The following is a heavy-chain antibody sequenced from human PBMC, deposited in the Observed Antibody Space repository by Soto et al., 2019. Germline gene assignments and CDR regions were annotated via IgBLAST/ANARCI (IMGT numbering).Heavy chain of an antibody. Sequence: KPSETLSLTCAVSGGSISSGGYSWSWIRQPPGKGLEWIGYIYHSGSTYYNPSLKSRVTISVDRSKNQFSLKLSSVTAADTAVYYCARASSYGYWFDPWGQGTRVTVSP. D-gene: IGHD5-18*01. CDR3: ARASSYGYWFDP. CDR1: GGSISSGGYS. J-gene: IGHJ5*02. V-gene: IGHV4-30-2*01. CDR2: IYHSGST.